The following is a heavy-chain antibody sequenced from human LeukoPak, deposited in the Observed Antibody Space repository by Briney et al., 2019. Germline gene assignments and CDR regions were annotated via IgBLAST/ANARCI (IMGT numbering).Heavy chain of an antibody. Sequence: GGSLRLSCVASGFTFSRFAMSWVRQAPGKGLEWVSGISGTGSSTYYADSVKGRLTISRDNSKNTLYLQMHSLRAGDTAVYYCAKKIKAAHYSSGCFDYWGQGALVTVSS. CDR1: GFTFSRFA. CDR2: ISGTGSST. V-gene: IGHV3-23*01. D-gene: IGHD6-19*01. CDR3: AKKIKAAHYSSGCFDY. J-gene: IGHJ4*02.